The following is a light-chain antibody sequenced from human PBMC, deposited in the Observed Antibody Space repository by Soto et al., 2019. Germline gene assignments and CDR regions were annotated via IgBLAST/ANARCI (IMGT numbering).Light chain of an antibody. Sequence: EIVMTQSPASLSLYLGARSTLSCRASQSVSSNLAWYQQKPGQAPRLLIYGASTRATGIPARFSGSGSGTEFTLTISSLQSEDFAVYYCQQYNNWWTFGQGTKVDIK. CDR1: QSVSSN. J-gene: IGKJ1*01. V-gene: IGKV3-15*01. CDR2: GAS. CDR3: QQYNNWWT.